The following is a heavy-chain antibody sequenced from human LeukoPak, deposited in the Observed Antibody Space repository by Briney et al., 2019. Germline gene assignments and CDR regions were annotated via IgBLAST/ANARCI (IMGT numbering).Heavy chain of an antibody. V-gene: IGHV3-64*01. CDR1: GXTFNNYA. D-gene: IGHD6-6*01. CDR3: ARASWYSSSLTLDF. CDR2: ISSNGGST. Sequence: GGSLRLSCAASGXTFNNYAMHWVRRAPGKGLEYVSSISSNGGSTYYANSVKGRFTISRENSQNTLYLRMGSLRAEDMAVYYCARASWYSSSLTLDFWGQGSLVTVSS. J-gene: IGHJ4*02.